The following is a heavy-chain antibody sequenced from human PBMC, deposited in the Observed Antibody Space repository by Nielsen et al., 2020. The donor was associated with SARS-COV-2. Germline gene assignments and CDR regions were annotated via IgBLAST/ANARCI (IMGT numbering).Heavy chain of an antibody. CDR3: AILKSDIVVVPAAMNFDY. CDR2: INWSGGST. D-gene: IGHD2-2*01. CDR1: AFTFDDYD. V-gene: IGHV3-20*04. Sequence: GESLKISCAASAFTFDDYDMNWVRQAPGQGLEWVSGINWSGGSTGYADSVKGRFTISRDNSKNTLYLQMNSLRAEDTAVYYCAILKSDIVVVPAAMNFDYWGQGTLVTVSS. J-gene: IGHJ4*02.